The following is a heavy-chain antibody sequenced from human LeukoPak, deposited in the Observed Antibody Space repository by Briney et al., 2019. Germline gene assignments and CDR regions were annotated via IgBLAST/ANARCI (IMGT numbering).Heavy chain of an antibody. Sequence: GASVKVSCKASGYTFTSYYMHWVRQAPGQGLEWMGIINPSGGSTSYAQKFQGRVTMTRDASTSTVYMELSSLRSEDTAVYYCARDGTMIKFGGVIVTYPFDYWGQGTLVTVSS. CDR2: INPSGGST. CDR1: GYTFTSYY. J-gene: IGHJ4*02. D-gene: IGHD3-16*02. CDR3: ARDGTMIKFGGVIVTYPFDY. V-gene: IGHV1-46*03.